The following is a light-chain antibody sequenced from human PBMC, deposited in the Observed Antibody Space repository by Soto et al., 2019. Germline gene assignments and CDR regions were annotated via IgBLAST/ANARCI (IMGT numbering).Light chain of an antibody. CDR1: QSVSSSH. CDR3: LHYGGSPLYI. Sequence: DIVLTQSPGTLSLSPGEGATLSCRASQSVSSSHLAWYQQKPGQAPRLVIYGASSTATGITDRFSGSGSGTDFTLTIRRLEPEHFAVYYRLHYGGSPLYIFSQGTTLQIK. CDR2: GAS. V-gene: IGKV3-20*01. J-gene: IGKJ2*01.